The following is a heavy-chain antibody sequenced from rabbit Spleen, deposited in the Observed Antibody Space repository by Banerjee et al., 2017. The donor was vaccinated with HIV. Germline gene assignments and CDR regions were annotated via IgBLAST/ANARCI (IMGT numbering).Heavy chain of an antibody. J-gene: IGHJ4*01. Sequence: QSLEESGGGLVKPGGTLTLTCKASGFSLFSYWMCWVRQAPGKGPEWIACINAATGKPVYATWAKGRFTISRTSSTTVTLRMTSLTAADRATYFCARDLVGVIGWNFYLWGPGTLVTVS. D-gene: IGHD1-1*01. CDR3: ARDLVGVIGWNFYL. CDR2: INAATGKP. CDR1: GFSLFSYW. V-gene: IGHV1S40*01.